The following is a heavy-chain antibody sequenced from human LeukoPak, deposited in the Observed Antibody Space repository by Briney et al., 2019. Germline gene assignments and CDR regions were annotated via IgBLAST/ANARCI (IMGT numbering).Heavy chain of an antibody. J-gene: IGHJ4*02. CDR1: GDSINPYY. CDR2: IFYRGST. Sequence: SETPSLTCTASGDSINPYYWSWIRQPPGEGLEWIGYIFYRGSTNYNAALKSRVAISLDTSKNQFSLKLNSVSAADTAVYYCAGTTGRYFEYWGQGILVTVSS. V-gene: IGHV4-59*01. D-gene: IGHD1-26*01. CDR3: AGTTGRYFEY.